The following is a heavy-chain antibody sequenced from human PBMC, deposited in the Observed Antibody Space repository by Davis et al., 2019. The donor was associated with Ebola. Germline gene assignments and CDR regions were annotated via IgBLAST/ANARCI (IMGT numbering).Heavy chain of an antibody. CDR3: ARLGPAAILGY. Sequence: SETLSLTCTVSGGSISSSSYYWGWIRQPPGKGLEWIGRIYYSGSTYYNPSLKSRVTISVDTSKNQFSLKLSSVTAADTAVYYCARLGPAAILGYWGQGTLVTVSS. CDR1: GGSISSSSYY. CDR2: IYYSGST. D-gene: IGHD2-2*02. V-gene: IGHV4-39*01. J-gene: IGHJ4*02.